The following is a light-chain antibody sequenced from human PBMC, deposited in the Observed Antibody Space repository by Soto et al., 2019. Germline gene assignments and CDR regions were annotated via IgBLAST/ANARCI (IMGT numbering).Light chain of an antibody. Sequence: DIQMTQSPSSLSASVGDRVTLTCQASQDISNYLNWYQKQPGKAPKLLIYDASSLQSGVPSRFSGSGSGTEFALTISSLQPDDFATYYCQQYNTYSWTFGPGTKVDI. V-gene: IGKV1-16*01. J-gene: IGKJ1*01. CDR2: DAS. CDR3: QQYNTYSWT. CDR1: QDISNY.